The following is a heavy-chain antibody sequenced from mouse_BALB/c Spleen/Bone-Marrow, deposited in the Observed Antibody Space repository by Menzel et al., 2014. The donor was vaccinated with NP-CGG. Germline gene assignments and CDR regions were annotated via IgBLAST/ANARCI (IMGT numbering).Heavy chain of an antibody. CDR1: GFSLTSYG. V-gene: IGHV2-2*02. Sequence: VQRVESGPGLVPPSQSLSITCTVSGFSLTSYGVHWVRQSPGKGLEWLGVIWSGGSTDYNAAFISRLSISKDNSKSQVFFKMNSLQANDTAIYYCASPYYGNYVYAMGYWGQGTSVTVSS. CDR2: IWSGGST. D-gene: IGHD2-10*01. J-gene: IGHJ4*01. CDR3: ASPYYGNYVYAMGY.